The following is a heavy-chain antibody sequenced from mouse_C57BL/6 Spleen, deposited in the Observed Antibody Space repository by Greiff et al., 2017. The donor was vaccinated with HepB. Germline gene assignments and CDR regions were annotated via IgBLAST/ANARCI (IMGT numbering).Heavy chain of an antibody. J-gene: IGHJ1*03. CDR3: ARHYYGSSGYFDV. D-gene: IGHD1-1*01. Sequence: QVQLQQPGAELVMPGASVKLSCKASGYTFTSYWMHWVKQRPGQGLEWIGEIDPSDSYTNYNQKFKGKSTLTVDKSSSTAYMQLSSLTSEDSAVYYCARHYYGSSGYFDVWGTGTTVTVSS. CDR1: GYTFTSYW. V-gene: IGHV1-69*01. CDR2: IDPSDSYT.